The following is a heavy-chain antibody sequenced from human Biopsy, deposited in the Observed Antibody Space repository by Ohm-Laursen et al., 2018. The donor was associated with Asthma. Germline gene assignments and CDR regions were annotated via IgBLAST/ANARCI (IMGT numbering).Heavy chain of an antibody. CDR3: ARDPGGSAYYFDY. Sequence: SLRLSCSASGFSFHNYPMHWVRQAPGKGLEWLSYITSGSSTIYYADSVKGRFTVSRDNAQNSLYLQMNSLKADDTAVYYCARDPGGSAYYFDYWGQGTLVTVSS. CDR1: GFSFHNYP. J-gene: IGHJ4*02. CDR2: ITSGSSTI. D-gene: IGHD3-10*01. V-gene: IGHV3-48*01.